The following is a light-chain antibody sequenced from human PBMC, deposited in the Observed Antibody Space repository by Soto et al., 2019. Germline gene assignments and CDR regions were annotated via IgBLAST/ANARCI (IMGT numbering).Light chain of an antibody. CDR1: SSDVGGYNY. CDR2: DVS. CDR3: SSYTSSCTLYV. Sequence: QSVLTQPASVSGSPGQSIAISCTGTSSDVGGYNYVSWYQQHPGKAPKLMIFDVSNRPSGVSNRFSGSKSGNTASLTISGLQAEDEADYYCSSYTSSCTLYVFGTGTRSPS. J-gene: IGLJ1*01. V-gene: IGLV2-14*01.